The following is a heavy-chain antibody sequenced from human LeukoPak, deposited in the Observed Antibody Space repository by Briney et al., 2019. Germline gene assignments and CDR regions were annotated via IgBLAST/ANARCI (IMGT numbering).Heavy chain of an antibody. D-gene: IGHD3-10*01. V-gene: IGHV3-21*01. CDR2: ISSSSSYI. CDR1: GFTFSSYS. Sequence: GGSLRLSCAASGFTFSSYSMNWVRQAPGKGLEWVSSISSSSSYIYYADSVKGRFTISRDNAKNSPYLQMNSLRAEDTAVYYCARELWFGELRGESNFDYWGQGTLVTVSS. J-gene: IGHJ4*02. CDR3: ARELWFGELRGESNFDY.